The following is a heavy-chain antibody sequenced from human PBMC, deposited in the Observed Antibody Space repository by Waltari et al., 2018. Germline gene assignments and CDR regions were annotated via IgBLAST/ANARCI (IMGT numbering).Heavy chain of an antibody. CDR1: GGSISSHY. V-gene: IGHV4-59*11. CDR2: IYYSGST. Sequence: QVQLQESGPGLVKPSETLSLTCTVSGGSISSHYWSWIRQPPGKGLEWIGYIYYSGSTNYNPSRKSRVTISVDTSKNQFSLKLSSVTAADTAVYYCARGRDIVATDGMDVWGQGTTVTVSS. J-gene: IGHJ6*02. CDR3: ARGRDIVATDGMDV. D-gene: IGHD5-12*01.